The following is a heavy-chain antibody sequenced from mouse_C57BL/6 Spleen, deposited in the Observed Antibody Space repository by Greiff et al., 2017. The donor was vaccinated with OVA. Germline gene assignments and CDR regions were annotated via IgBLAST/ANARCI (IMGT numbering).Heavy chain of an antibody. CDR3: ARSNYYGSSPYYFDY. J-gene: IGHJ2*01. Sequence: QVQLQQPGAELVRPGSSVKLSCKASGYTFTSYWMDWVKQRPGQGLEWIGNIYPSDSETHYNQKFKDKATLTVDKSSSTAYMQLSSLTSEDSAVYYCARSNYYGSSPYYFDYWGQGTTLTVSS. D-gene: IGHD1-1*01. V-gene: IGHV1-61*01. CDR1: GYTFTSYW. CDR2: IYPSDSET.